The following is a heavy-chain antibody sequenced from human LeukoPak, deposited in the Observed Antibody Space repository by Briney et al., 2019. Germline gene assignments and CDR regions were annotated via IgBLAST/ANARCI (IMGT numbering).Heavy chain of an antibody. D-gene: IGHD3-22*01. Sequence: AGGSLRLSCAASGFTFGSYGMSWVRQAPGKGLEWVSFITPNADRTSYADSVEAPFTISRDNPRNTLYMQMNSLRDEDTALYYCAIMHGYYDGSGYWVQWGQGTLVTVSS. J-gene: IGHJ1*01. CDR1: GFTFGSYG. V-gene: IGHV3-23*01. CDR2: ITPNADRT. CDR3: AIMHGYYDGSGYWVQ.